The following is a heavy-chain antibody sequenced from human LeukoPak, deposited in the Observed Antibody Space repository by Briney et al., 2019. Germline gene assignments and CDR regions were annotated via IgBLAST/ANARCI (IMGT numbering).Heavy chain of an antibody. CDR1: GFTFSNYA. Sequence: GGSLRLSCAASGFTFSNYAMSWVRQAPGKGLEWVSAISGSGGSTYYADSVKGRFTISRDNAKNSLYLQMNSLRAEDTAVYYCAIATHYYYYYYMDVWGKGTTVTVSS. J-gene: IGHJ6*03. CDR2: ISGSGGST. CDR3: AIATHYYYYYYMDV. D-gene: IGHD1-26*01. V-gene: IGHV3-23*01.